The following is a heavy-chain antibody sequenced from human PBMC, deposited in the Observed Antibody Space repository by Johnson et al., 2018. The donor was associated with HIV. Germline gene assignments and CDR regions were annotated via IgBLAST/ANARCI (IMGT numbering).Heavy chain of an antibody. CDR3: ATELLRTEHDAFDI. CDR1: GFTFDDYG. CDR2: INWSGDST. Sequence: VQLVESGGGLVQPGGSLRLSCAASGFTFDDYGMSWVRQAPGKGLEWVSGINWSGDSTGYADSVKGRFTISRDNATNSLYLQMNSLRAEDTAVYYCATELLRTEHDAFDIWGQGTMVTVSS. J-gene: IGHJ3*02. V-gene: IGHV3-20*04. D-gene: IGHD3-10*01.